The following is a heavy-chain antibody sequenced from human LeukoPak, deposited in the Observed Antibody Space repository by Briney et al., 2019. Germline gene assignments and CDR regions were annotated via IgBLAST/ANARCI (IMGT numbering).Heavy chain of an antibody. Sequence: SEXLSLTCTVPGGSISSGDYYWRWLRQPPGRGGEWIGYIYYSGSTYYNPSLKSRVTISVDTSKHQFSLKLSSVTAADTAVYYCAREGVEYSSSSGYWGQGTLVTVSS. J-gene: IGHJ4*02. D-gene: IGHD6-6*01. CDR1: GGSISSGDYY. CDR3: AREGVEYSSSSGY. V-gene: IGHV4-30-4*08. CDR2: IYYSGST.